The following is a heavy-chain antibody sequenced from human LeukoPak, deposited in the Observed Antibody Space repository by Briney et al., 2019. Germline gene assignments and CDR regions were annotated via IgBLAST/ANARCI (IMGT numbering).Heavy chain of an antibody. D-gene: IGHD3-22*01. CDR1: GFTFSSYA. CDR2: ISYDGSNK. Sequence: PGGSLRLSCAASGFTFSSYAMHWVRQAPGKGLEWVAVISYDGSNKYYADSVKGRFTISRDNSKNTLYLQMNSLRAEDTAVYYCAREGLGEDSSGYYANFVYWGQGTLVAVSS. V-gene: IGHV3-30-3*01. J-gene: IGHJ4*02. CDR3: AREGLGEDSSGYYANFVY.